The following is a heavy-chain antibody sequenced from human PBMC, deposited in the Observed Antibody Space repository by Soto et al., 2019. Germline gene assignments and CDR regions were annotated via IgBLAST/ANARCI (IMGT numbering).Heavy chain of an antibody. J-gene: IGHJ4*02. Sequence: PGGSLTLSCAVYGFSFIFFAMKWVREAPGKGLEWVSSISCCDGGTYYADSVKGRFTISRDNSKNTLYLQMNSLRAEDTVVYYCARLYYYDSSGYYNYWGKGTLGTVSS. D-gene: IGHD3-22*01. CDR1: GFSFIFFA. CDR2: ISCCDGGT. V-gene: IGHV3-23*01. CDR3: ARLYYYDSSGYYNY.